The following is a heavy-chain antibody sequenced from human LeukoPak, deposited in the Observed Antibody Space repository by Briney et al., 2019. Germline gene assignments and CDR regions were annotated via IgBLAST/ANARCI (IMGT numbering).Heavy chain of an antibody. CDR3: ARGYSSSSLIVDY. J-gene: IGHJ4*02. CDR1: GFTFITHW. V-gene: IGHV3-74*01. D-gene: IGHD6-6*01. Sequence: SGGSLRLSCAASGFTFITHWMHWVRHAPGKGLVWVTRINSAGSSTSYAESVKGRFTISRDNAKNTLFLQMDSLGAEDTAVYYCARGYSSSSLIVDYWGQGTPVTVSS. CDR2: INSAGSST.